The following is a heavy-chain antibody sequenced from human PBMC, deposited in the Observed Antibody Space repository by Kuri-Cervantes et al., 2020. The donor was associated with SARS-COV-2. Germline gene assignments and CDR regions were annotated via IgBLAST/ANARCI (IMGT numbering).Heavy chain of an antibody. V-gene: IGHV4-39*02. Sequence: SETLSLTCTVSGGSISSSSYYWGWIRQPPGKGLEWIGSIYYSGSTYYNPSLKSRVTISVDTSKNRFALQLKSVTAPDTAIYYCARSGYSYGIPEFDFWGQGTLVTVSS. D-gene: IGHD5-18*01. J-gene: IGHJ4*02. CDR3: ARSGYSYGIPEFDF. CDR1: GGSISSSSYY. CDR2: IYYSGST.